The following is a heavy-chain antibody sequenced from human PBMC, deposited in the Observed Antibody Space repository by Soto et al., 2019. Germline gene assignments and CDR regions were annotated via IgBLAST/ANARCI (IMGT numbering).Heavy chain of an antibody. V-gene: IGHV3-30-3*01. J-gene: IGHJ4*02. CDR3: XXXXXXXXXXPGY. CDR1: GFTFSSYA. CDR2: ISYDGSDK. Sequence: QVQLVEFGGGVVQPGRSLRLSCAASGFTFSSYAMHWVRQTPGKGLEWVAVISYDGSDKYYADSVKGRFTISRDNSKXXXXXXXXXXXXXXXXXXXXXXXXXXXXXXPGYWGQGTLVTVSS. D-gene: IGHD6-13*01.